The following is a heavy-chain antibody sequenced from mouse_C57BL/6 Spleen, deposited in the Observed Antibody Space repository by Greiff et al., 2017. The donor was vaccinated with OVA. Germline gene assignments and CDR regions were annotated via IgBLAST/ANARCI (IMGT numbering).Heavy chain of an antibody. CDR3: AAGFYYAMDY. CDR1: GYTFTSYW. V-gene: IGHV1-61*01. J-gene: IGHJ4*01. Sequence: QVQLQQPGAELVRPGSSVKPSCKASGYTFTSYWMDWVKQRPGQGLEWIGNIYPSDSETHYNQKFKDKATLTVDKSSSTAYMQLSSLTSEDSAVYYCAAGFYYAMDYWGQGTSVTVSS. CDR2: IYPSDSET.